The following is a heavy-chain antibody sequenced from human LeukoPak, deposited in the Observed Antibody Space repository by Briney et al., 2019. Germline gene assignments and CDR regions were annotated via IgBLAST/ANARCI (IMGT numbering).Heavy chain of an antibody. D-gene: IGHD3-10*01. CDR1: GFPFSRYW. J-gene: IGHJ5*02. CDR3: ARGPPRSGSYYRGLFDP. CDR2: IKEDGSEK. V-gene: IGHV3-7*01. Sequence: GGSLRLSCAASGFPFSRYWMSWVRQAPGKGLEWVAYIKEDGSEKYYVGFVKGRFTISRDNVKNSLYLQMNGLRVEDMGVYYCARGPPRSGSYYRGLFDPWGQGTLVTVSS.